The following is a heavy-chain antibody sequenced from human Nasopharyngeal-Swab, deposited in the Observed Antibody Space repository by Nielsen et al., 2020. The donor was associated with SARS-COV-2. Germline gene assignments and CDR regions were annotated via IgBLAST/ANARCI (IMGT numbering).Heavy chain of an antibody. D-gene: IGHD5-12*01. CDR3: ARGRRVATIFHGWAPYYMDV. CDR2: INHSGST. V-gene: IGHV4-34*01. Sequence: RQAPGKGLERIGEINHSGSTNYNPSLKSRVTISVDTSKNQFSLKLSSVTAADTAVYYCARGRRVATIFHGWAPYYMDVWGKGTTVTVSS. J-gene: IGHJ6*03.